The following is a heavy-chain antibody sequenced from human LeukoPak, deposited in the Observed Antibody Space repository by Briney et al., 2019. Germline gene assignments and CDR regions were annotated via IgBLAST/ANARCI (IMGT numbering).Heavy chain of an antibody. CDR3: ARHMSVYCGGDCYFDY. V-gene: IGHV4-59*08. Sequence: SETLSLTCTVSGDSINNYYWSWIRQPPGKGLEWIGYVYYSGSTNYKPSLKSRVTISVDTSKNQFSLRLSSVTAADTAVYYCARHMSVYCGGDCYFDYWGQGTLVTVSS. J-gene: IGHJ4*02. CDR1: GDSINNYY. CDR2: VYYSGST. D-gene: IGHD2-21*02.